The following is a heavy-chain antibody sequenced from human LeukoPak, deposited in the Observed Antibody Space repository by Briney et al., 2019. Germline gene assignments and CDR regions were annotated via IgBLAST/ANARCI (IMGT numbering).Heavy chain of an antibody. CDR1: GFFFNSYW. D-gene: IGHD2-2*01. J-gene: IGHJ6*02. CDR2: ENQDGSEI. Sequence: GGSLRLSCVTSGFFFNSYWMSWVRQAPGKGLEWVANENQDGSEIYYVDSVKGRFIMSRDNTKNSFYLQMSSLRVEDTAVYYCARGCLRYCSSTSCYASRCYYGMDVWGQGTTVTVSS. CDR3: ARGCLRYCSSTSCYASRCYYGMDV. V-gene: IGHV3-7*03.